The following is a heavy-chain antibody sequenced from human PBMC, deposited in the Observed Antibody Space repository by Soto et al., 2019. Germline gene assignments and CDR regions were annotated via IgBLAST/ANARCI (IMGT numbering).Heavy chain of an antibody. D-gene: IGHD2-15*01. CDR2: VGYDGTTQ. CDR3: ATLDTAEIQTAAY. CDR1: GFTFRSYG. J-gene: IGHJ4*02. Sequence: GGSLRLSCEASGFTFRSYGMHWVRQAPGKGLEWVALVGYDGTTQYYIASVEGRFIISRDNAKNSLYLQMNSLRVEDTAVYYCATLDTAEIQTAAYWGQGTLVTVSS. V-gene: IGHV3-33*03.